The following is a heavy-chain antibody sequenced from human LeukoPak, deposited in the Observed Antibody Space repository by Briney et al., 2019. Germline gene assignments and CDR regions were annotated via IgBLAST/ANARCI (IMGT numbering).Heavy chain of an antibody. CDR3: AREMGGYPGAFDI. CDR1: GGSISSYY. J-gene: IGHJ3*02. Sequence: SETLSLTCTVSGGSISSYYWSWIRQPPGKGLEWIGYIYYSGSTNYNPSLKSRVTISVDTSKNQFSLKLSSVTAADTAVYYCAREMGGYPGAFDIWGQGTMVTVSS. V-gene: IGHV4-59*12. D-gene: IGHD3-22*01. CDR2: IYYSGST.